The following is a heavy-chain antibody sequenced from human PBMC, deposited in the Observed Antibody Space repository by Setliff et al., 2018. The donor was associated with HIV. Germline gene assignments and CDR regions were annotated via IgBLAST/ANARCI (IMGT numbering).Heavy chain of an antibody. CDR1: GGSLSGYY. V-gene: IGHV4-34*01. CDR3: AREGGQGYSGSGSFYHRCFDL. Sequence: PSETLSLTCAVYGGSLSGYYWSWVRQSPGRGLERIGEINQSGNTNFNPSLKSRLIISVDTSKSQFSLKLTSVTAADTALYYCAREGGQGYSGSGSFYHRCFDLWGRGTLVTVSS. J-gene: IGHJ2*01. D-gene: IGHD3-10*01. CDR2: INQSGNT.